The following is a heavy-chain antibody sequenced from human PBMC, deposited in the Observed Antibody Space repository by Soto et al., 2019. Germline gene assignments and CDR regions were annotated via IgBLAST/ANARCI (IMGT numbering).Heavy chain of an antibody. CDR1: GFTFSSYS. CDR2: ISSSSSTI. CDR3: AREALNPLGYYDSSGLGH. V-gene: IGHV3-48*02. D-gene: IGHD3-22*01. Sequence: GGSLRLSCAASGFTFSSYSMNWVRQAPGKGLEWVSYISSSSSTIYYADSVKGRFTISRDNAKNSLYLQMNSLRDEDTAVYYCAREALNPLGYYDSSGLGHWGQGTLVTVSS. J-gene: IGHJ1*01.